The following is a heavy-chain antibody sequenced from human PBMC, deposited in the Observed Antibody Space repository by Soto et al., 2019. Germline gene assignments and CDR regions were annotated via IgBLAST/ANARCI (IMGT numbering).Heavy chain of an antibody. CDR2: IYSGGST. Sequence: VQLVESGGGLIQPGGSLRLSCAASGFTVSSNCMSWVRQAPGKGLEWVSVIYSGGSTYYADSVKGRFTISRDNSKNTLYLQMNSLRAEDTAVYYCARVGHDYGDYGTSYFDYWGQGTLVTVSS. CDR3: ARVGHDYGDYGTSYFDY. CDR1: GFTVSSNC. J-gene: IGHJ4*02. D-gene: IGHD4-17*01. V-gene: IGHV3-53*01.